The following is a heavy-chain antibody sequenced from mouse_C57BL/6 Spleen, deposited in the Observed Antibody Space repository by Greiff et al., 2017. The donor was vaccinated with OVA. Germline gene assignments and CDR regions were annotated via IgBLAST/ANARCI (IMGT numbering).Heavy chain of an antibody. CDR3: ARGDYYGSSPYFDY. CDR2: INPSTGGT. J-gene: IGHJ2*01. D-gene: IGHD1-1*01. Sequence: EVQLQQSGPELVKPGASVKISCKASGYSFTGYYMNWVKQSPEKSLEWIGEINPSTGGTTYYQKFKAKATLTVDKSSSTAYMQLKSLTSEDSAVYYCARGDYYGSSPYFDYWGQGTTLTVSS. CDR1: GYSFTGYY. V-gene: IGHV1-42*01.